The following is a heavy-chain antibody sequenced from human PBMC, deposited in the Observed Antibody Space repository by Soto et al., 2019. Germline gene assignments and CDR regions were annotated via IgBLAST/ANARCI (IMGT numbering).Heavy chain of an antibody. J-gene: IGHJ6*02. D-gene: IGHD3-3*01. Sequence: GASVKVSCKASGYTFTSYDINWVRQATGQGLEWMGWMNPNSGNTGYAQKFQGRVTMTRNTSISTAYMELSSLRYEDTAVYYCARGTYYDFWSGHYYYGMDVWGQGTTVTVSS. V-gene: IGHV1-8*01. CDR1: GYTFTSYD. CDR3: ARGTYYDFWSGHYYYGMDV. CDR2: MNPNSGNT.